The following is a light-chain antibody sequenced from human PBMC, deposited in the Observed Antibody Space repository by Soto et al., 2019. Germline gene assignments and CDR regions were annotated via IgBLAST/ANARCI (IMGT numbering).Light chain of an antibody. CDR3: QHYNSYSEA. CDR1: QGIRND. CDR2: AAS. Sequence: DLQRIPSAWSLAASGGDIVTITCRASQGIRNDLGWYQQKPGKAPKRLIYAASSLQSGVPSRFSGSGSGTEFTLTISSLQPEDFATYYCQHYNSYSEAFGQGTKVDIK. V-gene: IGKV1-17*01. J-gene: IGKJ1*01.